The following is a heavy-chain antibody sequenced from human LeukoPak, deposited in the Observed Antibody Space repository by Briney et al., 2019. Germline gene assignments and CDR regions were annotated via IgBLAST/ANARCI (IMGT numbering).Heavy chain of an antibody. Sequence: PGGSLRLSCAASGFTFRNFWMHWVRHVPGEGLVWVSRIIYDGAATNYADSVRGRFTISRDNANNMLYLQMNSLRVEDTGIYYCTREKVLRGAYYYYMDVWGKGTTVTVSS. CDR2: IIYDGAAT. J-gene: IGHJ6*03. D-gene: IGHD3-10*01. V-gene: IGHV3-74*01. CDR1: GFTFRNFW. CDR3: TREKVLRGAYYYYMDV.